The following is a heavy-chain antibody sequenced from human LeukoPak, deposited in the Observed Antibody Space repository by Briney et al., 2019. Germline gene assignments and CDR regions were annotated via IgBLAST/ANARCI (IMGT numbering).Heavy chain of an antibody. D-gene: IGHD6-19*01. CDR3: ARKDSSGWPYYYYGMDV. CDR2: IYYSGST. CDR1: GGSIGSSSYY. Sequence: SETLSLTCTVSGGSIGSSSYYWGWIRQPPGKGLEWIGSIYYSGSTYYNPSLKSRVTISVDTSKNQFSLKLSSVTAADMAVYYCARKDSSGWPYYYYGMDVWGQGTTVTVSS. V-gene: IGHV4-39*07. J-gene: IGHJ6*02.